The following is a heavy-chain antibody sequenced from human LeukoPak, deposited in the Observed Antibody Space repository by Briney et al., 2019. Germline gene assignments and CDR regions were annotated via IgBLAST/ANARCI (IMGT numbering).Heavy chain of an antibody. D-gene: IGHD1-14*01. CDR1: GVTVITND. CDR3: ARGVEPLAANTLAY. Sequence: PGGSLRLSCAASGVTVITNDMTWVRQAPGKGLEWFSVLYRDGNTKYADSVQGRFTISRDNSKNTLSFEMTRLSPDDTAVYYCARGVEPLAANTLAYWGQGTLVTVSS. J-gene: IGHJ4*02. V-gene: IGHV3-53*01. CDR2: LYRDGNT.